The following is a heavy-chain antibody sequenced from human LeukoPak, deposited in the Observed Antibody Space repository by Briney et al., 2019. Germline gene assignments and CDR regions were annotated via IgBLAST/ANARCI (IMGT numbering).Heavy chain of an antibody. V-gene: IGHV3-48*03. Sequence: GGSLRLSCAASGFTFSNYKMNWVRQAPGKGLEWVSYISSSGSIIYYSDSVKGRFTISRDNSKNTLYLQMNSLRAEDTAVYYCAAGTAADFWGQGTLVTVSS. CDR3: AAGTAADF. D-gene: IGHD6-13*01. CDR2: ISSSGSII. J-gene: IGHJ4*02. CDR1: GFTFSNYK.